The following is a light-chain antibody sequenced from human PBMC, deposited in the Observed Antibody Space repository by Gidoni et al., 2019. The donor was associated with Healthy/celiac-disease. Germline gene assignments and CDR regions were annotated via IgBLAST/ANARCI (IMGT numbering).Light chain of an antibody. CDR3: QQLISYAFT. CDR2: AAS. J-gene: IGKJ3*01. V-gene: IGKV1-9*01. CDR1: QGISSY. Sequence: DIQLTQSPSFLSASVGDRVTITCRASQGISSYLAWYQQKPGKAPKLLIYAASTLQSGVPSRFSGSGSGTEFTLTISSLQPEDLATYYCQQLISYAFTFGPGTKVDIK.